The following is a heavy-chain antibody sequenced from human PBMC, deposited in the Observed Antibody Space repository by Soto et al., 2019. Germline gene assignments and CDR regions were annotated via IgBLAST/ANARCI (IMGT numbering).Heavy chain of an antibody. J-gene: IGHJ4*02. CDR3: VQNSPIGSTYSGYDGIDY. CDR1: GYTFTSYD. V-gene: IGHV1-8*01. Sequence: ASVKVSCQASGYTFTSYDINWVRQATGQGLEWMGWMNPNSGNTGYAQKFQGRVTMTRNTSISTAYMELNSLRSEDTAVYYCVQNSPIGSTYSGYDGIDYWGQGTLVTVSS. CDR2: MNPNSGNT. D-gene: IGHD5-12*01.